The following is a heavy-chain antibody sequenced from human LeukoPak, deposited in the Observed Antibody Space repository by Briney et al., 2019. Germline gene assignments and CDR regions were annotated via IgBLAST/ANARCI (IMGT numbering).Heavy chain of an antibody. CDR3: ARYTGSYSAFDF. J-gene: IGHJ4*02. CDR1: GFRISSYW. D-gene: IGHD1-26*01. V-gene: IGHV3-7*01. Sequence: PGGSLRLSCAASGFRISSYWMSWVRQAPGRGLEWVANIKQDVSEIYYVDSVKGRFTISRDSAKNSLYLQMNSLRVEDTGVYYCARYTGSYSAFDFWGQGTLVTVPS. CDR2: IKQDVSEI.